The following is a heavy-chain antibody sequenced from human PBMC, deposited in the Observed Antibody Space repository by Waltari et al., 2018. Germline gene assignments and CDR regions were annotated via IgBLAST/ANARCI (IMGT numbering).Heavy chain of an antibody. CDR2: IIPSLGIA. CDR1: ADTLRSET. Sequence: LMHPGAEVKSPVCSRRDSCRASADTLRSETIIWLRQPLGQGLEWMVRIIPSLGIANYSHKFQGRVTITADKSTSTAYMGLSSVRSADTAVYYCARDPARGGSSHYGFDPWGQGTLVTVSS. J-gene: IGHJ5*02. D-gene: IGHD4-17*01. CDR3: ARDPARGGSSHYGFDP. V-gene: IGHV1-69*04.